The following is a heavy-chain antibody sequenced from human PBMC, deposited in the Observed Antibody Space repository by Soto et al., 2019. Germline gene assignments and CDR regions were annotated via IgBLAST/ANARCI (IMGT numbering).Heavy chain of an antibody. Sequence: VQLVESGGGLVKPGSSLRLSCAASGFTFTNAWMNWVRQSPGKGLEWVGRIKKIIEGGATNYTASVKGRFTISRDDSRSTVYLQMNSLKIEDTAVYYCATDFFGVVTSVTSDNHWGQGTLVTVSS. V-gene: IGHV3-15*01. J-gene: IGHJ4*02. CDR1: GFTFTNAW. CDR3: ATDFFGVVTSVTSDNH. CDR2: IKKIIEGGAT. D-gene: IGHD2-21*02.